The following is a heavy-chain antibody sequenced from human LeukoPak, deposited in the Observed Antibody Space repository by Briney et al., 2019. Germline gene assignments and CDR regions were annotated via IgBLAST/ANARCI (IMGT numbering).Heavy chain of an antibody. CDR2: MNPNSGNT. CDR3: ATSGVEMAIHDAFDI. D-gene: IGHD5-24*01. V-gene: IGHV1-8*01. CDR1: GYTFTSYD. J-gene: IGHJ3*02. Sequence: ASVKVSCKASGYTFTSYDINWVRQATGQGLEWMGWMNPNSGNTGYAQKFQGRVTMTRNTSISTAYMELSSLRSEDTAVYYCATSGVEMAIHDAFDIWGQGTMVTVSS.